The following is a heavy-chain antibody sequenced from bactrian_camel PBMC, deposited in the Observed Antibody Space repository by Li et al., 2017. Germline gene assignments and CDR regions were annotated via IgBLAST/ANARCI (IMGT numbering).Heavy chain of an antibody. V-gene: IGHV3S66*01. CDR2: IEARGST. CDR3: AARRAESVAGTWYLDPTAFED. Sequence: EVQLVESGGETVQAGGSLRLSCLASGFTFGDDDMGWYRQAPGNECRLVSIIEARGSTYYTDSVKGRFTISQDNAENTLSLHMNSLKPEDTAMYYCAARRAESVAGTWYLDPTAFEDWGQGTQVTVS. CDR1: GFTFGDDD. D-gene: IGHD6*01. J-gene: IGHJ4*01.